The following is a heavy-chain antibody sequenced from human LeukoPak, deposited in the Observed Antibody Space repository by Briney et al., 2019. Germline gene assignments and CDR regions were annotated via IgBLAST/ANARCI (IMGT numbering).Heavy chain of an antibody. CDR2: IAVGSGNT. V-gene: IGHV1-58*01. D-gene: IGHD3-9*01. Sequence: GTSVKVSCKASGFTFTSSAVQWVRQARGQRLEWIGWIAVGSGNTNYAQKFQERVTITRDMSTSTAYMELSSLRSEDTAVYYCAAGAYVLRYFDWLPSSPFDPWGQGTLVTVSS. J-gene: IGHJ5*02. CDR1: GFTFTSSA. CDR3: AAGAYVLRYFDWLPSSPFDP.